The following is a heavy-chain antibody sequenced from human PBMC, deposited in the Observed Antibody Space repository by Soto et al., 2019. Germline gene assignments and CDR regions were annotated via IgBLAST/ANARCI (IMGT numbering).Heavy chain of an antibody. CDR3: ARESPISVELPVY. CDR2: INAGNGNT. CDR1: GYTFTSYA. Sequence: ASVKVSCKASGYTFTSYAMHWVRQAPGQRLEWMGWINAGNGNTKYSQKFQGRVTITRDTSASTAYMELSSLRSEDTAVYYCARESPISVELPVYWGQGTLVTVSS. J-gene: IGHJ4*02. V-gene: IGHV1-3*01. D-gene: IGHD1-7*01.